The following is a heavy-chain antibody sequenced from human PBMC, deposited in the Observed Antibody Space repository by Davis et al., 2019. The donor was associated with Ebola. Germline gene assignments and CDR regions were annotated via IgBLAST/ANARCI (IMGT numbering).Heavy chain of an antibody. V-gene: IGHV1-18*01. CDR2: ISAYTGNR. Sequence: AASVKVSCKASGYTFSSYGISWVRQAPGQGLEWMGWISAYTGNRNYAQKLQGRVTMTTDTSTSTAYMELRSLRSDDTAVYYCARVVTMIVVVMRMDVWGKGTTVTVSS. D-gene: IGHD3-22*01. CDR1: GYTFSSYG. J-gene: IGHJ6*04. CDR3: ARVVTMIVVVMRMDV.